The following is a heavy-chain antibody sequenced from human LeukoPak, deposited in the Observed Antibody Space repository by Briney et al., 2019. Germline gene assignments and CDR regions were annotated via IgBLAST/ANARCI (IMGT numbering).Heavy chain of an antibody. Sequence: ASVKVSCKASGGTFSSYAISWVRQAPGQGLEWMGGIIPIFGTANYAQKFQGRVTITTDESTSTAYMELSRLRSDDTAVYYCAGSTNFNWFDPWGQGTLVTVSS. CDR3: AGSTNFNWFDP. V-gene: IGHV1-69*05. CDR1: GGTFSSYA. J-gene: IGHJ5*02. CDR2: IIPIFGTA. D-gene: IGHD2-2*01.